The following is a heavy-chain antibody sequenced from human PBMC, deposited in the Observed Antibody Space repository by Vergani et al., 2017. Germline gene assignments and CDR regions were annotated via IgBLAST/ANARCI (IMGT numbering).Heavy chain of an antibody. V-gene: IGHV3-23*04. CDR2: ISGQNFRT. D-gene: IGHD1-20*01. Sequence: EVQLVESGGGLVQPGRSLRLSCAASGFTFTAHGLNWVRQAPGKGLEWVSGISGQNFRTHYADSVKGRFTISRDDSKNTVYLQINSLRAEDTAVYYCARAYGRYDWFDYWGQRTLVTVSS. CDR1: GFTFTAHG. J-gene: IGHJ4*01. CDR3: ARAYGRYDWFDY.